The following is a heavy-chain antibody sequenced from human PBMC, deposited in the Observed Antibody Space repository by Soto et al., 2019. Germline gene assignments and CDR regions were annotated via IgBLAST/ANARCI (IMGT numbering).Heavy chain of an antibody. CDR1: GGAISRYY. CDR3: ARGLVVPAARGDYYYYYYMDV. CDR2: IYYSGST. D-gene: IGHD2-2*01. Sequence: SGTLSLHRTSSGGAISRYYWSWVREPPGKGLECIGYIYYSGSTNYNPSLKSRVTISVDTSKNQFSLKLSSVTAADTAVYYCARGLVVPAARGDYYYYYYMDVWGKGTTLTVSS. J-gene: IGHJ6*03. V-gene: IGHV4-59*01.